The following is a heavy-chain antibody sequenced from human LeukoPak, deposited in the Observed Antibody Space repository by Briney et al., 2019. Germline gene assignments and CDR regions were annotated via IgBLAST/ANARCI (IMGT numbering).Heavy chain of an antibody. D-gene: IGHD6-13*01. Sequence: SETPSLTCTVYGGSISSYYWSWIRHPPGKGLEWIGYISYSGTTNYNPSLKSRVTISVAPSKNQFSLKLRSVTAPDTAVYYCARDRGNYFDYWGQGTLVTVSS. V-gene: IGHV4-59*01. CDR2: ISYSGTT. CDR1: GGSISSYY. J-gene: IGHJ4*02. CDR3: ARDRGNYFDY.